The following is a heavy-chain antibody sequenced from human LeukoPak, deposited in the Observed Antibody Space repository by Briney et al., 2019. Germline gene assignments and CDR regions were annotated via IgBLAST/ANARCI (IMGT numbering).Heavy chain of an antibody. D-gene: IGHD5-18*01. J-gene: IGHJ4*02. Sequence: GGSLRLSCAASGFTFSSYWMHWVRQAPGKGLXWVSRIKSDGSTTTYADSVKGRFTISRDNAKNTLYLQMNSLRAEDTAVYYCARVVDTHFDYWGQGTLVTVSS. CDR2: IKSDGSTT. CDR1: GFTFSSYW. V-gene: IGHV3-74*01. CDR3: ARVVDTHFDY.